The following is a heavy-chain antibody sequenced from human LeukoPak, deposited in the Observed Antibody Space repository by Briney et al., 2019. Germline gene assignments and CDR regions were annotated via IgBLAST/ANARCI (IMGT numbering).Heavy chain of an antibody. D-gene: IGHD4-17*01. V-gene: IGHV4-34*01. CDR1: GGSFSGYY. Sequence: SETLSLTCAVYGGSFSGYYWSWIRQPPGKGLEWIGEINHSGSTYYNPSLKSRVTISVDTSKNQFSLKLSSVTAADTAVYYCARHLATTVISGAFDIWGQGTMVTVSS. CDR3: ARHLATTVISGAFDI. CDR2: INHSGST. J-gene: IGHJ3*02.